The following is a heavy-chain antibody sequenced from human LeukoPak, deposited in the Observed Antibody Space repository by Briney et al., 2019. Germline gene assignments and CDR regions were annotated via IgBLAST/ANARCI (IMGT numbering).Heavy chain of an antibody. CDR1: GFTFSSYS. J-gene: IGHJ3*02. Sequence: GGSLRLSCAASGFTFSSYSMNWVRQAPGKGLEWVSSISSSSSYIYYADSVKGRFTISRDSAKNSLYLQMNSLRAEDTAVYYCARDPSVVVTASGAFDIWGQGTMVTVSS. CDR2: ISSSSSYI. CDR3: ARDPSVVVTASGAFDI. D-gene: IGHD2-21*02. V-gene: IGHV3-21*01.